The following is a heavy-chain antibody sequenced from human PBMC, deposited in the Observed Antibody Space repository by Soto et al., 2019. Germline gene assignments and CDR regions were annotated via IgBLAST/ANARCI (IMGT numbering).Heavy chain of an antibody. Sequence: GGSLRLSCAASGFTFSSYAMSWVRQAPGKGLEWVSAISGSGGSTYYADSVKGRFTISRDNSKNTLYLQMNSLRAEDTAVYYCAKDQEISGDSSSSYFDYWGQGTLVTVSS. CDR1: GFTFSSYA. CDR3: AKDQEISGDSSSSYFDY. D-gene: IGHD6-6*01. CDR2: ISGSGGST. J-gene: IGHJ4*02. V-gene: IGHV3-23*01.